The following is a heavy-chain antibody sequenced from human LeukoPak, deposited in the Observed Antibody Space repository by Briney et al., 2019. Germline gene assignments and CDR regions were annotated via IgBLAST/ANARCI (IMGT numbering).Heavy chain of an antibody. V-gene: IGHV4-59*12. CDR1: GGSISSYY. D-gene: IGHD4-17*01. CDR3: ARPQSYGDYELNWFDP. J-gene: IGHJ5*02. Sequence: SETLSLTCTVSGGSISSYYWSWIRQPPGKGLEWIGYIYYSGSTNYNPSLKSRVTISVDTSKNQFSLELSSVTAADTAVYYCARPQSYGDYELNWFDPWGQGTLVTVSS. CDR2: IYYSGST.